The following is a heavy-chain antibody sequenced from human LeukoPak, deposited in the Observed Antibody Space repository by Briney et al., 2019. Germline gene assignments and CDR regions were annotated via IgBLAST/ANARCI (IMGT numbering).Heavy chain of an antibody. CDR1: GFTFSSYG. V-gene: IGHV3-30*02. Sequence: GGSLRLSCAASGFTFSSYGMHWVRQAPGKGLEWVAFIRYDGSNKFYADSVKGRFTISRDNSKNTLYLQMNSLRAEDTAVYYCAKDLYGSGSYQIRLFDYWGQGTLVTVSS. CDR3: AKDLYGSGSYQIRLFDY. J-gene: IGHJ4*02. CDR2: IRYDGSNK. D-gene: IGHD3-10*01.